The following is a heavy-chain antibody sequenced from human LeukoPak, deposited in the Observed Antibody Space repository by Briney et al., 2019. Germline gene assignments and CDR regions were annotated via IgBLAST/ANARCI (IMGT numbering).Heavy chain of an antibody. V-gene: IGHV3-7*01. Sequence: PGGSLRLSCAASGFTFSSYWMSWVRQAPGKGLEWVANIKQGGSEKYYVDSVKGRFTISRDNAKNSLYLQMNRLRAEDTAVYYCARVSAGVIGMKDVFDIWGQGTMVAVSS. J-gene: IGHJ3*02. CDR3: ARVSAGVIGMKDVFDI. D-gene: IGHD3-16*02. CDR2: IKQGGSEK. CDR1: GFTFSSYW.